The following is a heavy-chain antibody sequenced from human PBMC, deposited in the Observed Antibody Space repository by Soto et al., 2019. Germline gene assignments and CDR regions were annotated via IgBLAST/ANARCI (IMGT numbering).Heavy chain of an antibody. CDR3: CCVDPRAKSPDY. V-gene: IGHV3-72*01. Sequence: VQVEESGGGLVLPGGSLRLSCAVSVVSEFSFSDEYMDWVRQAPGKGLEWVGRSRNRVNSHSTAYAASVQGRFTISRDDSKQTVYLQMNNLKTEDTAVYYCCCVDPRAKSPDYWGQGTLVTVSS. CDR2: SRNRVNSHST. CDR1: VVSEFSFSDEY. D-gene: IGHD3-9*01. J-gene: IGHJ4*02.